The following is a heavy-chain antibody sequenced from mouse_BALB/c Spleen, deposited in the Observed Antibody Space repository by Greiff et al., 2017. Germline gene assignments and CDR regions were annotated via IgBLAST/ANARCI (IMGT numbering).Heavy chain of an antibody. Sequence: VKLQESGAELMKPGASVKISCKATGYTFSSYWIEWVKQRPGHGLEWIGEILPGSGSTNYNEKFKGKATFTADTSSNTAYMQLSSLTSEDSAVYYCARGLLDYYAMDYWGQGTSVTVAS. CDR3: ARGLLDYYAMDY. CDR1: GYTFSSYW. V-gene: IGHV1-9*01. D-gene: IGHD1-1*01. J-gene: IGHJ4*01. CDR2: ILPGSGST.